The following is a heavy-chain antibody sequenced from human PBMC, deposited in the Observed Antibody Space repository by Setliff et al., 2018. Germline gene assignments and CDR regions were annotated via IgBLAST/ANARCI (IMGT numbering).Heavy chain of an antibody. V-gene: IGHV4-34*01. D-gene: IGHD2-21*02. CDR2: INHSGST. J-gene: IGHJ4*02. CDR1: GESFSGHY. Sequence: ETLSLTCAVSGESFSGHYWSWIRQPPGKGLEWIGEINHSGSTNYNPSLKSRVTISVDTSKNQFSLKLSSVAAADTAVYYCARGFDVCGGGACYTDGPYYFDYWGLGTLVTVSS. CDR3: ARGFDVCGGGACYTDGPYYFDY.